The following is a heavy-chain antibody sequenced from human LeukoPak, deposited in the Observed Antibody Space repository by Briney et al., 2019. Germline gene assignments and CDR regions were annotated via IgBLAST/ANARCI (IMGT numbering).Heavy chain of an antibody. CDR2: IGGGGAGT. D-gene: IGHD4-17*01. J-gene: IGHJ6*02. CDR3: AKTRGDYVYYFFYAMDV. Sequence: GGSLRLSCAVSRFTLSTYAMTWVRQAPGKGLEWVSTIGGGGAGTYYADSVKGRFTISRGSSKDTLYLQMNSLRAEDTAVYYCAKTRGDYVYYFFYAMDVWGQGTTVTVSS. CDR1: RFTLSTYA. V-gene: IGHV3-23*01.